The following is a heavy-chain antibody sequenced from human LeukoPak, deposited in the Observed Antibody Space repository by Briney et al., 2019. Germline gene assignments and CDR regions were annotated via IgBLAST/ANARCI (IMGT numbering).Heavy chain of an antibody. CDR1: GFTFSRYW. CDR2: INQDGSEK. J-gene: IGHJ4*02. Sequence: GGSVRLSCAASGFTFSRYWMSWVRQAPGKGLEWVANINQDGSEKYYVDSVKGRITISRDNAKHSLYLQMNSLRAEDTAVYYCAKYFYDESAYSNLDYWGQGTLVTVSS. D-gene: IGHD3-22*01. V-gene: IGHV3-7*01. CDR3: AKYFYDESAYSNLDY.